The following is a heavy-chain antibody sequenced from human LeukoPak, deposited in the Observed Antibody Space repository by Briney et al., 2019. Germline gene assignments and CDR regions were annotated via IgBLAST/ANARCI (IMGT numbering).Heavy chain of an antibody. D-gene: IGHD1-1*01. CDR3: ARNWNDVLHY. V-gene: IGHV3-11*03. J-gene: IGHJ4*02. CDR2: ITSRSSYT. Sequence: GGSLRLSCAASGFTFSDYQMSWIRQAPGKGLEWVSYITSRSSYTYYADSVKGRFTISGDNAKNSLYLQMNSLRADDTAVYYCARNWNDVLHYWGQGTLVTVSS. CDR1: GFTFSDYQ.